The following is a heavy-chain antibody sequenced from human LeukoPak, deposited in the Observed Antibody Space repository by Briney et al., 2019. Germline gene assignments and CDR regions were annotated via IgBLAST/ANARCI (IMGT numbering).Heavy chain of an antibody. CDR2: ISNSGGST. J-gene: IGHJ4*02. Sequence: GGSLRLSCAASGFTFSSYAMNWVRQAPGKGLEWVSGISNSGGSTYYADSVKGRFTISRDNSKNTLCLQMNSLRAEDTAVYYCAKETSSSFDYWGQGTLVTVSS. D-gene: IGHD6-6*01. CDR1: GFTFSSYA. V-gene: IGHV3-23*01. CDR3: AKETSSSFDY.